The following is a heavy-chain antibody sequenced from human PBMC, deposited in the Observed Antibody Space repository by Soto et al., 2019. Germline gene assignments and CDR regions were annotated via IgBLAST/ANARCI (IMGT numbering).Heavy chain of an antibody. V-gene: IGHV3-21*01. J-gene: IGHJ6*02. CDR1: GFTFSSYS. CDR3: ARDSGTMVRGVISFNYYGMDV. Sequence: GGSLRLSCAASGFTFSSYSMNWVRQAPGKGLEWVSSISSSSSYIYYADSVKGRFTISRDNAKNSLYLQMKSLRAEDTAVYYCARDSGTMVRGVISFNYYGMDVWGQGTTVTVSS. D-gene: IGHD3-10*01. CDR2: ISSSSSYI.